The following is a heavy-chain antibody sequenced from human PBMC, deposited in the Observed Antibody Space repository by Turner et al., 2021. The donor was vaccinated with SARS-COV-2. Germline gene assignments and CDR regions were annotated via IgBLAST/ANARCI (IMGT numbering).Heavy chain of an antibody. V-gene: IGHV4-34*02. D-gene: IGHD2-15*01. Sequence: QVQLQQSGAGLLKPSETLSPTCAVYGGSFSGYYWTWIRQPPEKGLEWIGEIHPSGTTYHNPSLKGRVTMSVDTSKNQFYLKVSSVTAADTAVYYCAKGDDSRKSGLLWGQGTLVTVSS. CDR3: AKGDDSRKSGLL. CDR1: GGSFSGYY. J-gene: IGHJ4*02. CDR2: IHPSGTT.